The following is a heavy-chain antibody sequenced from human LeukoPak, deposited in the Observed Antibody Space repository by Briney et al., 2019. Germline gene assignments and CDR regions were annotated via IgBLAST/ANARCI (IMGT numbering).Heavy chain of an antibody. CDR2: IYHSGST. J-gene: IGHJ4*02. Sequence: PSETLSLTCTVSGGSISSGGYYWSWIRQPPGKGLEWIGYIYHSGSTYYNPSLKSRVTISVDRSKNQFSLKLSSVTAADTAVYYCARVVHYYDSSGYEYYFDYWGQGTLVTVSS. CDR3: ARVVHYYDSSGYEYYFDY. D-gene: IGHD3-22*01. V-gene: IGHV4-30-2*01. CDR1: GGSISSGGYY.